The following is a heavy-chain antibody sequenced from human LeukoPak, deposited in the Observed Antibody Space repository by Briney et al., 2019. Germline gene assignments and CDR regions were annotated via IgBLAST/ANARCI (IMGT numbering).Heavy chain of an antibody. J-gene: IGHJ4*02. D-gene: IGHD5-12*01. Sequence: ASVKVSCKASGYTFTRYGLRWVRQAPGQGLEWMGWISGYSGKTNYAQKLQGRVTMTTDTSTSTAYMELRSLRSDDTAVYYCARGYSGYAPHDYWGQGTLVTVSS. CDR2: ISGYSGKT. CDR3: ARGYSGYAPHDY. CDR1: GYTFTRYG. V-gene: IGHV1-18*01.